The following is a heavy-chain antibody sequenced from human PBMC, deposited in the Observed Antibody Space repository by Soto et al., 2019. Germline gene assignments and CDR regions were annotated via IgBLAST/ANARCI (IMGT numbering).Heavy chain of an antibody. CDR2: ISYDGSNK. D-gene: IGHD1-26*01. V-gene: IGHV3-30-3*01. CDR1: GFTFSSYA. CDR3: ARDRRGSPDY. J-gene: IGHJ4*02. Sequence: PGGSLRLSCAASGFTFSSYAMHWVRQAPGKGLEWVAVISYDGSNKYYADSVKGRFTISRDNSKNTLYLQMNSLRAEDTAVYYCARDRRGSPDYWGQGTLVTVSS.